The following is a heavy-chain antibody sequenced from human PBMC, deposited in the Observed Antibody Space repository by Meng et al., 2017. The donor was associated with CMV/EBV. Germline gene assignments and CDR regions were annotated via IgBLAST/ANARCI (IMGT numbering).Heavy chain of an antibody. CDR3: ARDRAAAGSYYYYYGMDV. V-gene: IGHV4-59*01. CDR1: SGSINDYC. D-gene: IGHD6-13*01. J-gene: IGHJ6*02. CDR2: VHSNKST. Sequence: SETLSLTCTISSGSINDYCWNWIRQPPGKGLEWIGYVHSNKSTKYNPALKSRVDISLDTSKNQFSLKLTSVTAADTAVYYCARDRAAAGSYYYYYGMDVWGQGTTVTVSS.